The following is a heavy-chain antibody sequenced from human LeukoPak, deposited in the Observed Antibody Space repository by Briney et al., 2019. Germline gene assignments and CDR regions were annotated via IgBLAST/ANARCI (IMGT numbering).Heavy chain of an antibody. D-gene: IGHD3-22*01. CDR3: AKEQYYYDNDAFDI. CDR2: ISSSSSYI. J-gene: IGHJ3*02. Sequence: GGSLRLSCAASGFTFSSYSMNWVRQAPGKGLEWVSSISSSSSYIYYADSVKGRFTISRDNAKNSLYLQMNSLRAEDTAVYYCAKEQYYYDNDAFDIWGQGTMVTVSS. CDR1: GFTFSSYS. V-gene: IGHV3-21*04.